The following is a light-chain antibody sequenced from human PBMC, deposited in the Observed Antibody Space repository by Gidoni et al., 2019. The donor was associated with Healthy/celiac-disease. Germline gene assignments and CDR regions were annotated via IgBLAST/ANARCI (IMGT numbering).Light chain of an antibody. CDR3: QQRSNWLT. Sequence: EIVLTQSPATLSLSPGERATLSCRASQSVSSYLAWYQQKHGQAPRLLIYDASNRATGIPARFSGSGSGTDFTLTISSLGPEDFAVYYCQQRSNWLTFGGGTKVEIK. CDR2: DAS. CDR1: QSVSSY. J-gene: IGKJ4*01. V-gene: IGKV3-11*01.